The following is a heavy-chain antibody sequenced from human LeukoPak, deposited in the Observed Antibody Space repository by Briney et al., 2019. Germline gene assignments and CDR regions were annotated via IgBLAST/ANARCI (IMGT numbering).Heavy chain of an antibody. CDR2: IYPGDSET. Sequence: GESLKISCEGSGYSFIHYYIAWVRQMPGKGLEWMGIIYPGDSETTYSPSFQGQVTISADKSISTAYLQWSSLKASDTATYYCARLAGTTDGNWFEPWGQGTLVTVSS. J-gene: IGHJ5*02. CDR3: ARLAGTTDGNWFEP. D-gene: IGHD1-7*01. CDR1: GYSFIHYY. V-gene: IGHV5-51*03.